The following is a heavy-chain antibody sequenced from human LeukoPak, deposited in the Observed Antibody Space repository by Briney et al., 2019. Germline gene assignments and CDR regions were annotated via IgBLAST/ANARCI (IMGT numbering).Heavy chain of an antibody. CDR3: ARTSILTGYPYYYYYGMDV. Sequence: ASVKVSCKASGYTFTGYYMHWVRQAPGQGLEWMGWINPNSGGTNYAQKFQGRVTMTRDTSISTAYMELSRLRSDDTAVYYCARTSILTGYPYYYYYGMDVWGQGTTVTVSS. CDR2: INPNSGGT. D-gene: IGHD3-9*01. V-gene: IGHV1-2*02. J-gene: IGHJ6*02. CDR1: GYTFTGYY.